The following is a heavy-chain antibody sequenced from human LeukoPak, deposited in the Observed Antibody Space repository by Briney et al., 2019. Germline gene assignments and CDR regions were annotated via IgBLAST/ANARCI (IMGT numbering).Heavy chain of an antibody. J-gene: IGHJ4*02. Sequence: SVKVSCKASGGTFSSYAISWVRQAPGQGLEWMGRIIPIFGTANYAQKFQGRVTITTDESTSTAYMELSSLRSDDTAVYYCAREGEPIVGVDYWGQGTLVTVSS. CDR1: GGTFSSYA. CDR2: IIPIFGTA. CDR3: AREGEPIVGVDY. V-gene: IGHV1-69*05. D-gene: IGHD1-26*01.